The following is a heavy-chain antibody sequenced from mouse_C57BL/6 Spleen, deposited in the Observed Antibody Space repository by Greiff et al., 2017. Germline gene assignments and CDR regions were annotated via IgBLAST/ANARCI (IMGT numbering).Heavy chain of an antibody. J-gene: IGHJ4*01. V-gene: IGHV1-61*01. Sequence: QVQLKQPGAELVRPGSSVKLSCKASGYTFTSYWMDWVKQRPGQGLEWIGNIYTSDSETHSNQKFKDKATLTVDKSYSTASMQLSSLTSEYSAVYYCARHYYGSSYDAMDYWGQGTSVTVSS. CDR2: IYTSDSET. CDR3: ARHYYGSSYDAMDY. D-gene: IGHD1-1*01. CDR1: GYTFTSYW.